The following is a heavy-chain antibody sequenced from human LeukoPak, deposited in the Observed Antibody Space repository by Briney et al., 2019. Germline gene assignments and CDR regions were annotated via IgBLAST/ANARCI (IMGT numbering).Heavy chain of an antibody. CDR1: GGTFSSYA. V-gene: IGHV1-69*05. Sequence: SVKVSCKASGGTFSSYAISWVRQAPGQGFEWMGGIIPIFGTADYAQKFQGRVTITTDESTSTAYMELSSLRSEDTAVYYCARGWTMYYYYYMDVWGKGTTVTVSS. CDR2: IIPIFGTA. CDR3: ARGWTMYYYYYMDV. D-gene: IGHD3/OR15-3a*01. J-gene: IGHJ6*03.